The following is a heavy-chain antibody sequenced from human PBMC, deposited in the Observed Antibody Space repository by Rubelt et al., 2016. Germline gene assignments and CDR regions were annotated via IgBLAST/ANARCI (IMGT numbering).Heavy chain of an antibody. Sequence: QVQLQQWGAGLLKPSETLSLTCAVYGGSFSGYYWSWIRQPPGKGLEWIGYIYYSGSTSYNPSLKSRVTISVDTSKNRFALKLSSVTAADTAVYYCARHRIQPGIAAAGPLDYWGQGTLVTVSS. CDR2: IYYSGST. D-gene: IGHD6-13*01. J-gene: IGHJ4*02. V-gene: IGHV4-34*11. CDR3: ARHRIQPGIAAAGPLDY. CDR1: GGSFSGYY.